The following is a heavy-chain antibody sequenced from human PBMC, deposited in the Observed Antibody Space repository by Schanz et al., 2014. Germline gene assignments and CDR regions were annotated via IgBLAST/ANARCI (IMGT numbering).Heavy chain of an antibody. D-gene: IGHD2-2*01. CDR3: AKRCSSTSCSHGAFDI. CDR2: IYSDGRT. Sequence: EVQLVESGGGLVQPGGSLRLSCAASGFTFSGYWMSWVRQAPGKGLEWVSVIYSDGRTYYGDSVKGRFTISRDNSKNTLYLQMNSLRDEDTAMYYCAKRCSSTSCSHGAFDIWGQGTMVTVSS. V-gene: IGHV3-66*01. CDR1: GFTFSGYW. J-gene: IGHJ3*02.